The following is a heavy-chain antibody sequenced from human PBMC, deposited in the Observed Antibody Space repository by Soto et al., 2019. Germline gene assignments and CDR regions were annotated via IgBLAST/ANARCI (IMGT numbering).Heavy chain of an antibody. CDR1: GGSISNHD. CDR3: TRANWYSEY. CDR2: IYYNGNT. D-gene: IGHD7-27*01. Sequence: QVQLQESGPGLVKPSETLSLTCTVSGGSISNHDWSWIRQPPGKGLEWIGYIYYNGNTNYNPTLKSRVTMSVDTSKHQTSLKLSAVTAADTAVYYCTRANWYSEYWGQGTLVTVSS. J-gene: IGHJ4*02. V-gene: IGHV4-59*11.